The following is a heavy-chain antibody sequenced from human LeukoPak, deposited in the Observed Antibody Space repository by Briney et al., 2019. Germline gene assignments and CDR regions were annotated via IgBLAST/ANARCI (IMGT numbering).Heavy chain of an antibody. J-gene: IGHJ5*02. CDR3: ARDLYDFWSGYFGGRWFDP. CDR2: IYYSGST. CDR1: GDSISSYY. Sequence: PSETLSLTCTVSGDSISSYYWIWIRQPPGKGLEWIGYIYYSGSTNYNPSLKSRVTISVDTSKNQFSLKLSSVTAADTAVYYCARDLYDFWSGYFGGRWFDPWGQGTLVTVSS. V-gene: IGHV4-59*01. D-gene: IGHD3-3*01.